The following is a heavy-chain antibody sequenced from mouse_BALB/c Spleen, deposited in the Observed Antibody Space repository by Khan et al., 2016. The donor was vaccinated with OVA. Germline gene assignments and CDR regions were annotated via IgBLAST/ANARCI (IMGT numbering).Heavy chain of an antibody. J-gene: IGHJ4*01. CDR3: ARGYAMDY. V-gene: IGHV5-6-5*01. CDR1: GFTFSSYA. Sequence: EVELVESGGGLVKPGGSLKLSCAASGFTFSSYAMSWVRQTPEKRLEWVASISSGGSTYYPDSVKGRFTISRDNARNILYLQMSGLRSEDTAMYYCARGYAMDYWGQGTSVTVSS. CDR2: ISSGGST.